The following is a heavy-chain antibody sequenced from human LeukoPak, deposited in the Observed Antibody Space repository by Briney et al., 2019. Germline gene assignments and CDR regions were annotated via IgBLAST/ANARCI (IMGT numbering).Heavy chain of an antibody. CDR2: ISGSGGST. V-gene: IGHV3-23*01. J-gene: IGHJ4*02. D-gene: IGHD3-10*01. CDR3: AKDAITMVRGVIRGGYFDY. CDR1: GFTFSSYA. Sequence: GGYLRLSCAASGFTFSSYAMSWVRQAPGKGLKWVSAISGSGGSTYYADSVKGRFTISRDNSKNTLYLQMNSLRAEETAVYYCAKDAITMVRGVIRGGYFDYWGQGTLVTVSS.